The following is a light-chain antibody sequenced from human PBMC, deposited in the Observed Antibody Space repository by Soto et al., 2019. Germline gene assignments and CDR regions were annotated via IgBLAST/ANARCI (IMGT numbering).Light chain of an antibody. Sequence: DIQMTKTTSTLSASVGDRVTITCRASQTISSWLAWYQQKPGKAPTLLIYDASTLERGVPSRFSGTGSGTDFTLTISSLQPEDFATYYCLQDYNYPPTFGQGTRLEI. J-gene: IGKJ5*01. CDR3: LQDYNYPPT. CDR2: DAS. V-gene: IGKV1-5*01. CDR1: QTISSW.